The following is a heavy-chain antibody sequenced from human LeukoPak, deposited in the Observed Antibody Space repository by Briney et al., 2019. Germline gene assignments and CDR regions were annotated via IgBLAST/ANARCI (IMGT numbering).Heavy chain of an antibody. Sequence: SVKVSCMTSGCTFTSYAINWVRQAPGQGLEWMGKIIPISGTTNYAQKLQGRVTFTEDDTRRSAYMRLTGIRHEDTALYYCARKLRLGGNWFDPWGQGTLVTVSS. J-gene: IGHJ5*02. D-gene: IGHD1-26*01. V-gene: IGHV1-69*13. CDR1: GCTFTSYA. CDR2: IIPISGTT. CDR3: ARKLRLGGNWFDP.